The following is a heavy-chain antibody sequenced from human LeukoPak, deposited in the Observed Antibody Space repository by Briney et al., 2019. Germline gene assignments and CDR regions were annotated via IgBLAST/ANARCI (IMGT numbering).Heavy chain of an antibody. D-gene: IGHD6-6*01. V-gene: IGHV4-30-4*08. J-gene: IGHJ4*02. CDR2: IHYSGST. CDR3: ASQGVIAARPLDY. Sequence: TSETLSLTCTVSGGSISSGDYYWSWIRQPPGKGLEWIGYIHYSGSTYYNPSLKSRVTISVDASKNQFSLKLSSVTAADTAVYYCASQGVIAARPLDYWGQGTLVTVSS. CDR1: GGSISSGDYY.